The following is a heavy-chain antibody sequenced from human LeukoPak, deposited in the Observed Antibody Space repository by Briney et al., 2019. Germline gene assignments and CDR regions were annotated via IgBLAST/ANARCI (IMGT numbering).Heavy chain of an antibody. CDR1: GGSISSGGYY. V-gene: IGHV4-31*03. D-gene: IGHD3-22*01. CDR2: IYYSGST. CDR3: ARDIVGIFHAFDI. Sequence: SQTLSLTCTVSGGSISSGGYYWSWIRQHPGKGLEWIGYIYYSGSTYYNLSLKSRVTISVDTSKNQFSLKLSSVTAADTAVYYCARDIVGIFHAFDIWGQGTMVTVSS. J-gene: IGHJ3*02.